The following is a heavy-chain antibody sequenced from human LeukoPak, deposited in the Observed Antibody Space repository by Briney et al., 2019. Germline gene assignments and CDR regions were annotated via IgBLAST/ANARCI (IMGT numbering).Heavy chain of an antibody. V-gene: IGHV3-23*01. Sequence: GGTLKLSCAASGFTFSSCDMSWVRQPPGKGLEWVSAISGSGGSTYYADSVKGRFTISRDNSKNTLYLQMNSLRAEDTAVYYCAKDSPGTHAFDIWGQGTMVTVSS. J-gene: IGHJ3*02. CDR1: GFTFSSCD. CDR2: ISGSGGST. D-gene: IGHD1-1*01. CDR3: AKDSPGTHAFDI.